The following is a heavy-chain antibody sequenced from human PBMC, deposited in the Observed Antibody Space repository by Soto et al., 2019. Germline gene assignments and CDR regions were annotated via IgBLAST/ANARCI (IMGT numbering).Heavy chain of an antibody. CDR2: MHTSGST. Sequence: TLSLTCIFSGVSHSAYNYSWIRQPAGKGLEWIGRMHTSGSTNYNPSLNSRVSMSVDTSKNHFSLKVSSVTAADTAGDYCARDEYAYGDYDDYWGKGTLVT. D-gene: IGHD2-21*01. J-gene: IGHJ4*02. V-gene: IGHV4-4*07. CDR1: GVSHSAYN. CDR3: ARDEYAYGDYDDY.